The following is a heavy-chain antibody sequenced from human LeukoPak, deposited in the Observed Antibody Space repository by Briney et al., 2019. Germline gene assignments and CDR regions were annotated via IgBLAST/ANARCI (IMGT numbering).Heavy chain of an antibody. J-gene: IGHJ5*02. CDR1: GFIFSNYA. D-gene: IGHD6-13*01. V-gene: IGHV3-23*01. Sequence: GSLRLSCAASGFIFSNYALMWVRQAPGKGLEWVSSITGRGDETFYADSVKGRFSLSRDNSKNMLYLQMYSLGAEDTAIYYCAKGAAADLVDWFDPWGQGTLVTVSS. CDR3: AKGAAADLVDWFDP. CDR2: ITGRGDET.